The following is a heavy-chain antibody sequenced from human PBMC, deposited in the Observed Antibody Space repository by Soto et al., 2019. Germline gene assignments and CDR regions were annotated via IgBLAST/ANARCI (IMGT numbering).Heavy chain of an antibody. CDR2: ISESGGST. Sequence: EEQLLESGGGFVQPGGSLRLSCAASGFTFSSYVMVWVRQAPGKGLEWVSTISESGGSTYYADSVKGRFTISRDNSKNTLDLQMNSLTADDTALYYCAKDPYHGSFDPWGQGTLVTVSS. CDR1: GFTFSSYV. J-gene: IGHJ5*02. D-gene: IGHD2-2*01. V-gene: IGHV3-23*01. CDR3: AKDPYHGSFDP.